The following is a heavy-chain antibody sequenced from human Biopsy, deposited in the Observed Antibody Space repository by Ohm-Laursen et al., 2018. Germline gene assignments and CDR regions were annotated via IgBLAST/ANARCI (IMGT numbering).Heavy chain of an antibody. CDR3: TRSAGYGYDY. D-gene: IGHD5-12*01. CDR1: GFTLSDFA. J-gene: IGHJ4*02. V-gene: IGHV3-73*01. Sequence: GSLRLSCTASGFTLSDFAMHWVRQAPGRGLEWVARINKKANNDASAHSESRQCRFSIFSDDSKGNAFLQMHSLKIEATSVYFCTRSAGYGYDYWGQGILVTVSS. CDR2: INKKANNDAS.